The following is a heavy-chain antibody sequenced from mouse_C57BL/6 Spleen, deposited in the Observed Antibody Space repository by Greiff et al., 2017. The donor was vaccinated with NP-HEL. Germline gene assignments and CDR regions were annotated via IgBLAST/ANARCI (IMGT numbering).Heavy chain of an antibody. D-gene: IGHD2-3*01. CDR1: GFTFSDYY. J-gene: IGHJ2*01. CDR2: INYDGSST. CDR3: ARDGGYSFDY. Sequence: EVKVVESEGGLVQPGSSMKLSCTASGFTFSDYYMAWVRQVPEKGLEWVANINYDGSSTYYLDSLKSRFIISRDNAKNILYLQMSSLKSEDTATYYCARDGGYSFDYWGQGTTLTVSS. V-gene: IGHV5-16*01.